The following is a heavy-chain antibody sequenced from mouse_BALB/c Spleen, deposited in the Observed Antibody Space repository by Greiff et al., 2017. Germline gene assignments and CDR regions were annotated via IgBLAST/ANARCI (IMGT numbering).Heavy chain of an antibody. Sequence: QVQLQQSGAELVRPGSSVKISCKASGYTFTSYTMHWVKQRPGQGLEWIGYINPSSGYTNYNQKFKDKATLTADKSSSTAYMQLSSLTSEDSAVYYCARGAARATAWFAYWGQGTLVTVSA. CDR1: GYTFTSYT. CDR3: ARGAARATAWFAY. D-gene: IGHD3-1*01. V-gene: IGHV1S26*01. J-gene: IGHJ3*01. CDR2: INPSSGYT.